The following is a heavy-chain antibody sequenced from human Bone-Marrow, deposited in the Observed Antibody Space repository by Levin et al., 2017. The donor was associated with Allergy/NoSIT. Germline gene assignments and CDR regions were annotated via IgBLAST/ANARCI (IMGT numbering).Heavy chain of an antibody. V-gene: IGHV1-46*01. J-gene: IGHJ3*02. D-gene: IGHD1-1*01. Sequence: GGSLRLSCKASGYSFTSHYLHWVRQAPGQGLEWMAIINPRGGSTTYAQKFQGRVTMTSDTSTSTVYMELSSLRSDDTAVYYCARDLSGGLPDAFDIWGQGTIVSVSS. CDR3: ARDLSGGLPDAFDI. CDR1: GYSFTSHY. CDR2: INPRGGST.